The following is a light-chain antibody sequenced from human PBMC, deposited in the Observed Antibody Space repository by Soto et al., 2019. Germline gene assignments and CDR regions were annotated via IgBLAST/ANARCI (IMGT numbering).Light chain of an antibody. Sequence: EVVLTQSPGTLSLSTGDTATLSCRATQSISSGYLAWYQQKPGQAPRLLIYGASSRANGIPDRFSGIGSGADFTLTITGLEPDDFAVYYCQHYGSSTRTFGQGTKVEIK. CDR1: QSISSGY. V-gene: IGKV3-20*01. CDR3: QHYGSSTRT. CDR2: GAS. J-gene: IGKJ1*01.